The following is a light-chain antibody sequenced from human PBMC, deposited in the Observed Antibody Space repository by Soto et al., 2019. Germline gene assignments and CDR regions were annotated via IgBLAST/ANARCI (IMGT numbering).Light chain of an antibody. CDR2: AAS. CDR1: QGISSY. CDR3: QQLNSYPWT. J-gene: IGKJ1*01. Sequence: DIPLTQSPSFLSASVGDRVTITCRASQGISSYLAWYQQKPGKPPKLLIYAASTLQSGVPSRFSGSGSGTEFTLTISSLQPEDFATYYCQQLNSYPWTFGQGTKVEIK. V-gene: IGKV1-9*01.